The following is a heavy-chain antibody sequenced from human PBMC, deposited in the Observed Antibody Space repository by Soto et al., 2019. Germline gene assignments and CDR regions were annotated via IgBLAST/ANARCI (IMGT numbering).Heavy chain of an antibody. CDR2: IIPVLHIT. V-gene: IGHV1-69*02. J-gene: IGHJ4*02. Sequence: QVLLVQSGAEVKKPGSSVKVSCKASGGTFTTYTIYWVRQAPGQGLEWMGRIIPVLHITNYARKFQGRVTITADKSTSTVYMELSSLSSDDTAVYYFATPLPGITTPTLASFDFWGQGTLVTVSS. CDR1: GGTFTTYT. CDR3: ATPLPGITTPTLASFDF. D-gene: IGHD1-1*01.